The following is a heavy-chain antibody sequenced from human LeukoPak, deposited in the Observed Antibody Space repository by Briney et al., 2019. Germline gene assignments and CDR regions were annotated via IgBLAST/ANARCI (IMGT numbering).Heavy chain of an antibody. J-gene: IGHJ4*02. CDR2: FDPEDGET. CDR1: GYTLTELS. Sequence: ASVKVSCKVSGYTLTELSMHWVRQAPGKGLEWMGGFDPEDGETIYAQKFQGRVTMTEDTSTDTAYMELSSLRSGDTAVYYCATALAAAGYYFDYWGQGTPVTVSS. CDR3: ATALAAAGYYFDY. V-gene: IGHV1-24*01. D-gene: IGHD6-13*01.